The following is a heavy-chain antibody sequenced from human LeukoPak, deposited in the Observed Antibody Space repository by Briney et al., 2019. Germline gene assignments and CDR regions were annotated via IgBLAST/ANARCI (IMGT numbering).Heavy chain of an antibody. D-gene: IGHD3-16*01. V-gene: IGHV3-30*02. Sequence: PGGSLRLSCAASAFTFSSYGMHWVRQAPGKGLEWVAYIQYDRTNEQYAHSVKGRFRISRDNSNNILYLQMNSLRAEDTAVYYCARDLTGMDVWGKGTTVTISS. CDR3: ARDLTGMDV. CDR1: AFTFSSYG. J-gene: IGHJ6*03. CDR2: IQYDRTNE.